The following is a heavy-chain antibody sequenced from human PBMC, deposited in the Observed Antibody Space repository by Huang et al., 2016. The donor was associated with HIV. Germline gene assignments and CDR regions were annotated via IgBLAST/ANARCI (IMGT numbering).Heavy chain of an antibody. V-gene: IGHV1-8*01. CDR1: GYTFTNYD. D-gene: IGHD3-10*01. Sequence: QIQLAQSGAEVKKPGASVKVSCKASGYTFTNYDINRVRQASGQGLEWMGGMNPKSGDVGYTKKFQGRVAILRNSSINTSYVEVSSLTSEDTAVYYCARGFGINYNHEAFDVWGQGTMVTVSS. CDR3: ARGFGINYNHEAFDV. J-gene: IGHJ3*01. CDR2: MNPKSGDV.